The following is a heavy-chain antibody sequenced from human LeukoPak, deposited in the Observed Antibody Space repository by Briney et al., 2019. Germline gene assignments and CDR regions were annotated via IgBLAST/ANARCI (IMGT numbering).Heavy chain of an antibody. CDR2: IYSGGST. J-gene: IGHJ6*03. CDR3: ARVGYGYYYYMDV. CDR1: GFTFSSYA. D-gene: IGHD4-17*01. V-gene: IGHV3-53*01. Sequence: GRSLRLSCAACGFTFSSYAMHWVRQAPGKGLEWVSVIYSGGSTYYADSVKGRFTISRDNSKNTLYLQMNSLRAEDTAVYYCARVGYGYYYYMDVWGKGTTVTISS.